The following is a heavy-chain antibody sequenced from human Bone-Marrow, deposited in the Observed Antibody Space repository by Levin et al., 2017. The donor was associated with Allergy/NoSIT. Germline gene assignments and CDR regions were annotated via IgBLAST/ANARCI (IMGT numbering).Heavy chain of an antibody. Sequence: GGSLRLSCAASGFTFASYAMTWVRQTPGKGLEWVSSISGNGGRTYYADSVKGRFTISRDDFENTLFLQMNSLRAEDTAVYYCVRATYYDPSNSYAINYNWFDPWGQGTQVTVSS. D-gene: IGHD3-22*01. CDR2: ISGNGGRT. J-gene: IGHJ5*02. CDR1: GFTFASYA. CDR3: VRATYYDPSNSYAINYNWFDP. V-gene: IGHV3-23*01.